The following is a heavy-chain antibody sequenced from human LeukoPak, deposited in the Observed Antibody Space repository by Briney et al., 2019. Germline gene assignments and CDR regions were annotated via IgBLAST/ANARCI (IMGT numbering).Heavy chain of an antibody. J-gene: IGHJ4*02. CDR1: GGSISSGSYY. CDR3: ARDSGSYLHYFDY. V-gene: IGHV4-61*02. D-gene: IGHD1-26*01. Sequence: SETLSLTCTVSGGSISSGSYYWSWIRQPAGKGLEWIGRIYTSGSTSYNPSLKSRVTISVDTSKNQFSLKLSSVTAADTAVYYCARDSGSYLHYFDYWGQGTLVTVSS. CDR2: IYTSGST.